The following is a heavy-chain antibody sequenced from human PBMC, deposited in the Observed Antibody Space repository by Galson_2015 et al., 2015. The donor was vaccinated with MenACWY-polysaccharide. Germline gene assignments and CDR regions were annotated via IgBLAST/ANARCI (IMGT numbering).Heavy chain of an antibody. CDR3: ARERWVRVVCFDQ. J-gene: IGHJ4*02. Sequence: SLRLSCAASGFTFSNFWMSWVRQAPGKELEWVASIKQDGSEKYLVDSVKGRFTISRDNAENSLFLQMNSLRAEDTAVYYCARERWVRVVCFDQWGQGTLVTVSS. V-gene: IGHV3-7*01. CDR2: IKQDGSEK. D-gene: IGHD3-10*01. CDR1: GFTFSNFW.